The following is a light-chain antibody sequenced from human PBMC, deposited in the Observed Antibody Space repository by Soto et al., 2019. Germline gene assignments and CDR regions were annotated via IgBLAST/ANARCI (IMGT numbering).Light chain of an antibody. CDR2: SNT. CDR3: AAWDDSLNGVV. V-gene: IGLV1-44*01. J-gene: IGLJ2*01. CDR1: SSNIGSHT. Sequence: QSVLTQPPSASGTPGQTIAISCSGGSSNIGSHTVNWYQQLPGTAPRLLIYSNTQRPSGVPDRFSGSKSGTSASLDISGLQSEYEGDYYSAAWDDSLNGVVFGGGTKVTVL.